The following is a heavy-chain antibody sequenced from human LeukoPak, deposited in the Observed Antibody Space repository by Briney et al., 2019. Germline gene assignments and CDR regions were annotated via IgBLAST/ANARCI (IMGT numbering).Heavy chain of an antibody. CDR3: ARGLRDVLLWFGYGMDV. CDR2: ISAYNGNT. D-gene: IGHD3-10*01. J-gene: IGHJ6*02. V-gene: IGHV1-18*01. Sequence: ASVKVSCKASGYTFTSYGISWVRQAPGQGLEWMGWISAYNGNTNYAQKLQGRVTMTTDTSTSTAYMELRSLRSDDTAVYYCARGLRDVLLWFGYGMDVWGQGTTVTVSS. CDR1: GYTFTSYG.